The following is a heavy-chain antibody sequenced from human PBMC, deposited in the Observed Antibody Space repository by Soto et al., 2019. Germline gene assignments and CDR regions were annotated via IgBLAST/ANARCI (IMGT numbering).Heavy chain of an antibody. J-gene: IGHJ4*02. D-gene: IGHD5-12*01. CDR2: ISAYNGNT. CDR1: GYTFPSYG. V-gene: IGHV1-18*04. Sequence: ASVTVSFPASGYTFPSYGISWVRQAPGQGLEWMGWISAYNGNTNYAQKLQGRVTMTTDTSTSTAYMELRSLRSDDTAVYYCARASGWLQLAYFDYWGQGTLVTVSS. CDR3: ARASGWLQLAYFDY.